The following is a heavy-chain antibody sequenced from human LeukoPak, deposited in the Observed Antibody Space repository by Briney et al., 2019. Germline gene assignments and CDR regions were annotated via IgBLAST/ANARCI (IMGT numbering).Heavy chain of an antibody. J-gene: IGHJ6*03. D-gene: IGHD1-26*01. Sequence: GGSLRLSCEASTFIFSASSMHWVRQAPGEGLQWISSISSSSTYIYYADSVKGRFTISRDNAKNSVYLEMNSLRAEDTAVYYCARDPYSGGYGSYYYYYMDVWGKGTTVTISS. CDR2: ISSSSTYI. V-gene: IGHV3-21*01. CDR3: ARDPYSGGYGSYYYYYMDV. CDR1: TFIFSASS.